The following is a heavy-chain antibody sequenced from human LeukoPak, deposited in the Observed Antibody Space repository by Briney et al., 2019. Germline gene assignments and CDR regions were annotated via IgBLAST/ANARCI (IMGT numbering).Heavy chain of an antibody. CDR1: GGSISSYY. Sequence: SETLSLTCTVSGGSISSYYWSWIRQPPGKGLEWIGYIYYSGSTNYNPSLKSRVTISVDTSKNQFSLKLSYVTAADTAVYYCARGVAPYCGGDCYSDYYYYYYMDVWGKGTTVTVSS. CDR3: ARGVAPYCGGDCYSDYYYYYYMDV. D-gene: IGHD2-21*01. J-gene: IGHJ6*03. V-gene: IGHV4-59*01. CDR2: IYYSGST.